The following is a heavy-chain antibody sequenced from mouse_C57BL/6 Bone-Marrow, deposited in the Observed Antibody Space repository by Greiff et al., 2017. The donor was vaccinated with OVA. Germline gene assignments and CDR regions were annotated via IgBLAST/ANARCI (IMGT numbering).Heavy chain of an antibody. CDR2: IYPRSGNT. J-gene: IGHJ2*01. V-gene: IGHV1-81*01. Sequence: QVQLKQSGAELARPGASVKLSCKASGYTFTSYGISWVKQRTGQGLEWIGEIYPRSGNTYYNEKFKGKATLTADKSSSTAYMELRSLTSEDSAVYFCARVVQRYYFDYWGQGTTLTVSS. CDR3: ARVVQRYYFDY. CDR1: GYTFTSYG. D-gene: IGHD1-1*01.